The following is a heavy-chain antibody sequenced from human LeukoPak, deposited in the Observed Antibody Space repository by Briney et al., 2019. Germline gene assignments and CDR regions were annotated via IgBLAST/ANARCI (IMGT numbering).Heavy chain of an antibody. CDR1: GFTFSSYG. CDR2: IRYDGSNK. Sequence: PGGSPRLSCAASGFTFSSYGMHWVRQAPGKGLEWVAFIRYDGSNKYYADSVKGRFTISRDNSKNTLYLQMNSLRAEDTAVYYCAKGRRYFDWLLSLPDYWGQGTLVTVSS. CDR3: AKGRRYFDWLLSLPDY. V-gene: IGHV3-30*02. D-gene: IGHD3-9*01. J-gene: IGHJ4*02.